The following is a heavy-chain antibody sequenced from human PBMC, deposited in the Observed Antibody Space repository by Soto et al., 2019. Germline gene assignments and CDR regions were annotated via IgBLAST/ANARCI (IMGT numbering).Heavy chain of an antibody. CDR3: ARFGSSRRGVGAFDI. Sequence: SETLSLTCTVSGGSISSYYWSWIRQPPGKGLEWIGYIYYSGSTNYNPSLKSRVTISVDTSMNQFSLKLSSVTAADTAVYYCARFGSSRRGVGAFDIWGQGTMVTVSS. V-gene: IGHV4-59*08. D-gene: IGHD6-13*01. CDR1: GGSISSYY. CDR2: IYYSGST. J-gene: IGHJ3*02.